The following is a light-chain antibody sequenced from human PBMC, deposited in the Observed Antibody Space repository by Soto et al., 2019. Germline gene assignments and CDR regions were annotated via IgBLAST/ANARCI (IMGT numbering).Light chain of an antibody. CDR1: QSISSW. CDR2: DAS. Sequence: DIQMTQSPSTLSASVGDRVTITCRASQSISSWLAWYQQKPGKAPKLLIYDASGLESGVPSRFSGSGSGTEFTLTISSLQPDDFATYYCQQYNSYWHTFGQGTKV. CDR3: QQYNSYWHT. J-gene: IGKJ2*01. V-gene: IGKV1-5*01.